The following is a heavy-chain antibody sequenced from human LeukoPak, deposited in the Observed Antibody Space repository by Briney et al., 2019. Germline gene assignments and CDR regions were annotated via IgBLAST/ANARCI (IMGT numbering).Heavy chain of an antibody. CDR2: ISGGGDNT. J-gene: IGHJ6*03. Sequence: PGGPLGLSCAVSGFPFSDFAMSWVRQAPGKGLEWVSTISGGGDNTYFADSVKGRFTISRDNSKNTLFLQMVSLRAEDTAVYYCAKFEGALLGNYYMDVWGKGTTVTVSS. CDR1: GFPFSDFA. CDR3: AKFEGALLGNYYMDV. V-gene: IGHV3-23*01.